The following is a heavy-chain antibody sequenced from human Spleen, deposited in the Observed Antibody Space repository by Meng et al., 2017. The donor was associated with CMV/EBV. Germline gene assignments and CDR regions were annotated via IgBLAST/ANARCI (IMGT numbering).Heavy chain of an antibody. CDR2: VHYSGTI. J-gene: IGHJ5*02. D-gene: IGHD2-2*01. Sequence: SETLSLTCSVSGGSVSSGSFHWSWVRQPPGKGLERIGYVHYSGTINYHPSLRGRVTISSDMFENLFSLNLSSVTAADTAVYYCARGIVVVPAVHKWARTWFDPWGQGTLVTVSS. CDR3: ARGIVVVPAVHKWARTWFDP. V-gene: IGHV4-61*01. CDR1: GGSVSSGSFH.